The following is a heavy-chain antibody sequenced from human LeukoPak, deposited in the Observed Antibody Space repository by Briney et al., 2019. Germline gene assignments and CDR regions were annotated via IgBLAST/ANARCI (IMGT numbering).Heavy chain of an antibody. J-gene: IGHJ3*02. CDR2: IYYSGST. D-gene: IGHD4-23*01. Sequence: SETLSLTCTVSGGSISSYYWSWIRQPPGKGLEWIGYIYYSGSTNYNPSLKSRVTISVDTSKNQFSLKLSSVTAADTAVYYCARGVVTLRRFDAFDIWGQGTMVTVSS. CDR3: ARGVVTLRRFDAFDI. V-gene: IGHV4-59*01. CDR1: GGSISSYY.